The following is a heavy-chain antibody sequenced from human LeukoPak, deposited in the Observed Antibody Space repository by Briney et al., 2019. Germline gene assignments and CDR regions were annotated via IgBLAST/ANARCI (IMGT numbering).Heavy chain of an antibody. CDR3: VRTPPNWGADF. J-gene: IGHJ4*02. V-gene: IGHV1-8*01. Sequence: ASVKVSCKASGYTFTSYDINWVRQATGQGLEWMGWMNPNSGNTGYAQKFQGRVTMTRDTSIGTAYLELSSLRSEDSAVYYCVRTPPNWGADFWGQGTLVTVSS. CDR1: GYTFTSYD. CDR2: MNPNSGNT. D-gene: IGHD7-27*01.